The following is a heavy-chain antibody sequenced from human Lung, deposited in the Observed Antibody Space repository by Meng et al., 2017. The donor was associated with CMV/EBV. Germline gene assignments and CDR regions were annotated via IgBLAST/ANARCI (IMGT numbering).Heavy chain of an antibody. D-gene: IGHD3-3*01. J-gene: IGHJ6*02. CDR1: GFTFSSYA. Sequence: GGSLRLXCAASGFTFSSYAMHWVRQAPGKGLEWVAVISYDGSNKYYADSVKGRFTISRDNSKNTLYLQMNSLRAEDTAAYYCARDGPRNYYDFWSGYYPPTSYYYYGMDVXGQGXTVTVSS. CDR3: ARDGPRNYYDFWSGYYPPTSYYYYGMDV. V-gene: IGHV3-30-3*01. CDR2: ISYDGSNK.